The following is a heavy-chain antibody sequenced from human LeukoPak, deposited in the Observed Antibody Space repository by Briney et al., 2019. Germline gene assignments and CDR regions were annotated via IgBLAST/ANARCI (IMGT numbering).Heavy chain of an antibody. CDR1: GYTFTSYG. CDR2: ISAYNGTT. Sequence: ASVKVSCKASGYTFTSYGISWVRQAPGQGLEWMGWISAYNGTTNYAQKLQGRVTMTTDTSTSTAYMELRSLRSDDAAVYYCARVGDGYNGDAFDIWGQGTMVTVSS. J-gene: IGHJ3*02. CDR3: ARVGDGYNGDAFDI. D-gene: IGHD5-24*01. V-gene: IGHV1-18*01.